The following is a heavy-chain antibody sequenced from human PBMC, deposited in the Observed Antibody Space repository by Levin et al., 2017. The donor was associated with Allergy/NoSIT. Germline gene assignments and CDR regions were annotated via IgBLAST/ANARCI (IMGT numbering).Heavy chain of an antibody. CDR3: AKDIVVVPAAIPGDVGYYGMDV. J-gene: IGHJ6*02. CDR1: GFTFSSYG. Sequence: PGGSLRLSCAASGFTFSSYGMHWVRQAPGKGLEWVAVISYDGSNKYYADSVKGRFTISRDNSKNTLYLQMNSLRAEDTAVYYCAKDIVVVPAAIPGDVGYYGMDVWGQGTTVTVSS. V-gene: IGHV3-30*18. D-gene: IGHD2-2*02. CDR2: ISYDGSNK.